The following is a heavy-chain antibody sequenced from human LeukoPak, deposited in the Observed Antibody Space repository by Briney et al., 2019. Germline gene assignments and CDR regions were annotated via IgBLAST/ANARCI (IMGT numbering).Heavy chain of an antibody. V-gene: IGHV3-53*01. CDR2: IYSGGST. D-gene: IGHD2-15*01. Sequence: PGGSLRLSCAASGFTVSSNYMSWVRQAPGKGLEWVSVIYSGGSTYYADSVKGRFTISRDNSKNTLYLQMNSLRAEDTAVYYCARGYCSGGGCYSPESYYYYGMDVWGQGTTVTVSS. J-gene: IGHJ6*02. CDR3: ARGYCSGGGCYSPESYYYYGMDV. CDR1: GFTVSSNY.